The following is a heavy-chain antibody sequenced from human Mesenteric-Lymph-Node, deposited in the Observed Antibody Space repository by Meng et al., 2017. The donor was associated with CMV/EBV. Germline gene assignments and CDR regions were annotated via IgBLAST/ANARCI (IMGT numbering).Heavy chain of an antibody. D-gene: IGHD3-22*01. CDR2: TYYRSQWNN. V-gene: IGHV6-1*01. J-gene: IGHJ4*02. CDR1: GDSVSSNIGT. Sequence: SCVISGDSVSSNIGTWDWIRQSPSRGLEWLGRTYYRSQWNNDYAVSVKGRISFSADTSKNQFSMHLTSVTPEDTAVYFCARLLGDNSGYVFEFWGQGALVTVSS. CDR3: ARLLGDNSGYVFEF.